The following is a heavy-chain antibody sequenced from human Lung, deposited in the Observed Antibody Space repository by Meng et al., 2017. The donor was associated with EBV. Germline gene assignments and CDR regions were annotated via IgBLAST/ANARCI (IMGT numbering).Heavy chain of an antibody. J-gene: IGHJ4*02. Sequence: EVQLLESGGGLVQPGGSLRVSXAASGFTFSSYAMSWVRQAPGKGLEWVSAISGSGGSTYYADSVKGRFTISRDNSKNTLYLQMNSLRAEDTAVYYCAKDPNSKTSTTTGLGNYWGQGTLVTVSS. CDR1: GFTFSSYA. CDR2: ISGSGGST. V-gene: IGHV3-23*01. CDR3: AKDPNSKTSTTTGLGNY. D-gene: IGHD4-17*01.